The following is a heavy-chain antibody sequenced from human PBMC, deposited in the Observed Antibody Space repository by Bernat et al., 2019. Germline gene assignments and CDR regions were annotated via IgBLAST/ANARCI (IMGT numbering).Heavy chain of an antibody. CDR1: GFTFSSYA. V-gene: IGHV3-23*01. Sequence: EVQLLESGGGLVQPGGSLRLSCAASGFTFSSYAMSWVRQAPGKGLEWVSAISGSGGSTYYADSVKGRFTISRDNAKNTLYLQMNSLRAEDTALYYCAKGSGEYYGSGSPNYWVQGTLVTVAA. D-gene: IGHD3-10*01. CDR2: ISGSGGST. J-gene: IGHJ4*02. CDR3: AKGSGEYYGSGSPNY.